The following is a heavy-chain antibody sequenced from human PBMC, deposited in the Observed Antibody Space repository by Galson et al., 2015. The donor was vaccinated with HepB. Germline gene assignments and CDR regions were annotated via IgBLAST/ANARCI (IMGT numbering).Heavy chain of an antibody. CDR1: GGSFSGYY. Sequence: SETLSLTCAVYGGSFSGYYWSWIRQPPGKGLEWIGEINHSGSTNYNPSLKSRVTISVDTSKNQFSLKLSSVTAADTAVYYCAMVVAATTYWGQGTLVTVSS. CDR2: INHSGST. CDR3: AMVVAATTY. J-gene: IGHJ4*02. V-gene: IGHV4-34*01. D-gene: IGHD2-15*01.